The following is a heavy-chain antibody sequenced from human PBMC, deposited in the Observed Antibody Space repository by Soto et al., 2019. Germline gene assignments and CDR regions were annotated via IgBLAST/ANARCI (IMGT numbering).Heavy chain of an antibody. J-gene: IGHJ4*02. CDR1: GGSISSGGYY. CDR3: ARVVMAIFDY. CDR2: IYYSGST. D-gene: IGHD3-16*01. V-gene: IGHV4-31*03. Sequence: SETLSLTCTVSGGSISSGGYYWSWIRQHPGKGLEWIGYIYYSGSTYYNPSLKSRVTISVDTSKNQFSLKLSSVTAADTAVYYCARVVMAIFDYWGQGTLVTVSS.